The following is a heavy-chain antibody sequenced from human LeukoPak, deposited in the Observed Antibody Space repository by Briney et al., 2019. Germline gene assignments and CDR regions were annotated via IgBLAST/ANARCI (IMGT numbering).Heavy chain of an antibody. Sequence: GGSLRLSCAASGFAFSTYSMNWVRQVPGKGLEWVSYISSSSSAIYYADSVKGRFTISRDNAKNSLYLQMNSLRAEDTAVYYCARGVRWDVHYYYYMDVWGKGTTVTVSS. CDR2: ISSSSSAI. J-gene: IGHJ6*03. CDR3: ARGVRWDVHYYYYMDV. V-gene: IGHV3-48*01. CDR1: GFAFSTYS. D-gene: IGHD1-26*01.